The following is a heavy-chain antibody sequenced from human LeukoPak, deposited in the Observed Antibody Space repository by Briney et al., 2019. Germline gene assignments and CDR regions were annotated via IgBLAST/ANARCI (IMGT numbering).Heavy chain of an antibody. V-gene: IGHV3-23*01. Sequence: GGSLRLSCAASGFTFSSYAMSWVRQAPGKGLEWVSAISGSGGSTYYADSVKGRFTISRDNPKNTLYLQMNSLGAEDTAIYYCTKCMTASGTCFFASWGQGTLVTVSS. D-gene: IGHD2-21*02. CDR2: ISGSGGST. CDR3: TKCMTASGTCFFAS. J-gene: IGHJ4*02. CDR1: GFTFSSYA.